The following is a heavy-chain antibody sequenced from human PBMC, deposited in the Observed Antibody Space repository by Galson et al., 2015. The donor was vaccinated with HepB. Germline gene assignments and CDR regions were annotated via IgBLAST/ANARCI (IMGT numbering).Heavy chain of an antibody. CDR2: ISGSGGST. J-gene: IGHJ4*02. V-gene: IGHV3-23*01. D-gene: IGHD2-8*01. CDR1: GFTFSSYA. CDR3: AKAVGIVLMVYAREFDY. Sequence: SLRLSCAASGFTFSSYAMSWVRQAPGKGLEWVSAISGSGGSTYYADSVKGRFTISRDNSKNTLYLQMNSLRAEDTAVYYCAKAVGIVLMVYAREFDYWGQGTLVTVSS.